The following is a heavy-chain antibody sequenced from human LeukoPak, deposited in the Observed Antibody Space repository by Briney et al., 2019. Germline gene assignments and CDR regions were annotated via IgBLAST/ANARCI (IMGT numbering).Heavy chain of an antibody. CDR1: GGSISSYY. D-gene: IGHD3-10*01. CDR3: ARDPRLGVYYYYYMDV. CDR2: IYYSGST. J-gene: IGHJ6*03. Sequence: SETLSLTCTVSGGSISSYYWSWIRQPPGKGLEWIGYIYYSGSTYHNPSLKSRVTIAVDTSKNQFSLKLSSVTAADTAVYYCARDPRLGVYYYYYMDVWGKGTTVTVSS. V-gene: IGHV4-59*12.